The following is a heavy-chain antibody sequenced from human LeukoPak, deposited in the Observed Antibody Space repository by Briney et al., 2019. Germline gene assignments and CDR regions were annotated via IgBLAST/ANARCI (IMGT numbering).Heavy chain of an antibody. CDR3: AREGLDY. CDR1: GYTFSSYG. Sequence: ASVKASCKASGYTFSSYGITWVRQAPGQGLEWMGWISGYNDNTNYAQKLQGRVTITTDSSTSTAYMELSSLRSEDTAVYYCAREGLDYWGQGTLVTVSS. V-gene: IGHV1-18*01. J-gene: IGHJ4*02. CDR2: ISGYNDNT.